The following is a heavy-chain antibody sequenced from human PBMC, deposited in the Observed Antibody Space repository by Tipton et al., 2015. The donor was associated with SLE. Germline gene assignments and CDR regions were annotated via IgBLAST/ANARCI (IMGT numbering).Heavy chain of an antibody. J-gene: IGHJ4*02. CDR1: GFTVSSNY. Sequence: LRLSCAASGFTVSSNYMSWVRQAPGKGLEWIGEINHSGSTNYNPSLKSRVTISVDTSKNQFSLKLSSVTAADTAVYYCARGAAMVTCDYWGQGTLVTVSS. V-gene: IGHV4-34*01. D-gene: IGHD5-18*01. CDR2: INHSGST. CDR3: ARGAAMVTCDY.